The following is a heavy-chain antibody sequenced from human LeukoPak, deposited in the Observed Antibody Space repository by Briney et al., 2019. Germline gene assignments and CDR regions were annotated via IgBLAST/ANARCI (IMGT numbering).Heavy chain of an antibody. CDR1: GFTFSSNG. CDR3: AKNGRGHTYYFDY. CDR2: ISYDGDNK. D-gene: IGHD2-8*01. V-gene: IGHV3-30*18. Sequence: GGSLRLSCAASGFTFSSNGINWVRQAPGKGLEWVAVISYDGDNKYYADSVKGRFTISRDNSKNTLYLQMNGLRVEDTAVYCCAKNGRGHTYYFDYWGQGTLVTVSA. J-gene: IGHJ4*02.